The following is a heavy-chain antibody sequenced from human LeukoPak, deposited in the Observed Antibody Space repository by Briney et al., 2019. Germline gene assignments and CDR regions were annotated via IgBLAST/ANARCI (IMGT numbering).Heavy chain of an antibody. CDR1: GGSISSGGYY. J-gene: IGHJ5*02. V-gene: IGHV4-31*03. D-gene: IGHD1-1*01. CDR2: IYYSGST. CDR3: ARARGYPSWFDP. Sequence: PSQTLSLTCTVSGGSISSGGYYCSWIRQHPGKCLEWIVYIYYSGSTYYKPSLKSRFTISVDTSKTEFSLKLSSVTAADTAVYYCARARGYPSWFDPWGQGTLVTVSS.